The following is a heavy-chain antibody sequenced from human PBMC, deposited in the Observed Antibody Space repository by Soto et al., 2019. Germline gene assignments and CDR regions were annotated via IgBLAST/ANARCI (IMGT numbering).Heavy chain of an antibody. J-gene: IGHJ6*02. CDR2: LSHYTGNT. V-gene: IGHV1-18*01. Sequence: QGQLVQSGDEVKKPGASVKVSCKASGYIFVNYGIAWVRQAQGHWLEWMGWLSHYTGNTHSATQVQGRLTMTTDTSTSTAYMDLGSLTSDDTAVYYCVMVDNYVTPTPQDVWGQGTTVTVSS. CDR3: VMVDNYVTPTPQDV. D-gene: IGHD3-16*01. CDR1: GYIFVNYG.